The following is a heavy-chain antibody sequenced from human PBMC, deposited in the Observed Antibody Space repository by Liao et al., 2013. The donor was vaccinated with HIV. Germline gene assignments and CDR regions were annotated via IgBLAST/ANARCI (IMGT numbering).Heavy chain of an antibody. CDR1: GGSFNDHY. CDR3: ARGGYSYGYAT. CDR2: VNQSGRT. D-gene: IGHD5-18*01. Sequence: QGQLQQWGAGLLKPSETLSLTCAVYGGSFNDHYWSWIRQSPGKGLEWIGEVNQSGRTNYSPSLKRRVIVSADTSKNQFSLRLSSVTAADTAVYYCARGGYSYGYATWGQGTLVTVSS. V-gene: IGHV4-34*01. J-gene: IGHJ5*02.